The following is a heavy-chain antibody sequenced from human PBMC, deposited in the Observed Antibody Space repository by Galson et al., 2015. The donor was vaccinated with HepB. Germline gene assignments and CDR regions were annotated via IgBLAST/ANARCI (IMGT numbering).Heavy chain of an antibody. CDR2: IKSKTDGGTA. V-gene: IGHV3-15*07. Sequence: SLRLSCAASGFTFSNAWMNWVRQAPGKGLEWVGRIKSKTDGGTADYAAPVKGRFTISRDDSKNTLYLQMNSLKTEDTAVYYCTTLLRPAAHDYYYYYGMDVWGQGTTVTVSS. D-gene: IGHD2-2*01. CDR1: GFTFSNAW. CDR3: TTLLRPAAHDYYYYYGMDV. J-gene: IGHJ6*02.